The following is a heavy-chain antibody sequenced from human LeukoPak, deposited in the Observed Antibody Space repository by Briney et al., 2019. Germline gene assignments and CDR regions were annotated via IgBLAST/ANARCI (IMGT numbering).Heavy chain of an antibody. D-gene: IGHD2-8*01. CDR3: ARMVVSAWYFDY. Sequence: SETLSLTCTVSGGSLTSTSHYWDWVRQPPGKGLEWIGYIYYSGSTNYNPSLKSRVTISVDTSKNQFSLKLTSVTAADTAVYYCARMVVSAWYFDYWGQGTLVTVSS. V-gene: IGHV4-61*05. J-gene: IGHJ4*02. CDR2: IYYSGST. CDR1: GGSLTSTSHY.